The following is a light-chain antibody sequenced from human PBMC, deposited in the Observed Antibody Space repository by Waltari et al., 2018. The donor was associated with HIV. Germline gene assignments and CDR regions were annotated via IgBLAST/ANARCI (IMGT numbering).Light chain of an antibody. J-gene: IGKJ1*01. CDR1: QSIHNN. Sequence: VMTQSPATASVSPGEGATLSCRASQSIHNNLVWYQKRPGQAPRLLIYDASTRATGIPARFSGSGSGTEFTLTINNLQSEDAAIYYCQQYNNWPRTFGQGTKVEIK. CDR3: QQYNNWPRT. CDR2: DAS. V-gene: IGKV3-15*01.